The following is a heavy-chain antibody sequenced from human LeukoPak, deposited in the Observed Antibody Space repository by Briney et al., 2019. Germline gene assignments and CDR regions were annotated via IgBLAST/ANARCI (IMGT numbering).Heavy chain of an antibody. J-gene: IGHJ4*02. Sequence: AGGSLRLSCTASGFTFGDYAMSWVRQAPGKGLEWVGFIRSKAYGGTTGYAASVKGRFTISRDDSKSIAYLQMNSLKTEDTAVYYCTRESRYYYDSSGYFNSREGTDYWGQGTLVTVSS. CDR3: TRESRYYYDSSGYFNSREGTDY. CDR2: IRSKAYGGTT. CDR1: GFTFGDYA. V-gene: IGHV3-49*04. D-gene: IGHD3-22*01.